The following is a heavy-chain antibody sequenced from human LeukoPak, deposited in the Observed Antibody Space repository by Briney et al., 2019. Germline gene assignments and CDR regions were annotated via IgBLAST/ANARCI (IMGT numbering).Heavy chain of an antibody. CDR1: GGAISYYY. CDR2: IYSSGSA. CDR3: GRESGRHPHYNYYMDV. V-gene: IGHV4-4*07. Sequence: SETLSLTCTVSGGAISYYYWSWVRQPAGKGLEWIGRIYSSGSAYYNPSLESRVTLSVDTSKNQFSLKMSSVTAADTAMYYCGRESGRHPHYNYYMDVWGKGTTVTVSS. J-gene: IGHJ6*03.